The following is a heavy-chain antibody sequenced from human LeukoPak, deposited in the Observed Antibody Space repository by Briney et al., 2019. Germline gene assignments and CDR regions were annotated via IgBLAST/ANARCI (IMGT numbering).Heavy chain of an antibody. Sequence: GGSLRLSCAASGFTFGSYGMHWVRQAPGKGLEWVAVIWYDGSNKYYADSVKGRFTISRDNSKNTLYLQMNSLRAEDTAVYYCARDPDVATTLFDYWGQGTLVTVSS. CDR3: ARDPDVATTLFDY. J-gene: IGHJ4*02. CDR1: GFTFGSYG. CDR2: IWYDGSNK. D-gene: IGHD5-24*01. V-gene: IGHV3-33*01.